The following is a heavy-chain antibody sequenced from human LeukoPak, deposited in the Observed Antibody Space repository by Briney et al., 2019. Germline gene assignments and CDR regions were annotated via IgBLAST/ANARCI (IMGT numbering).Heavy chain of an antibody. CDR2: FHNSGTS. V-gene: IGHV4-59*12. Sequence: SETLSLTCTVSDDSISDYYRGWIRQRPGKGLEWIGYFHNSGTSTYNPSLKSRVTISADTSKNQFSLRLSSVTAADTAVYYCARVGLPVSGITDAFDIWGQGTMVTCSS. D-gene: IGHD6-19*01. CDR1: DDSISDYY. CDR3: ARVGLPVSGITDAFDI. J-gene: IGHJ3*02.